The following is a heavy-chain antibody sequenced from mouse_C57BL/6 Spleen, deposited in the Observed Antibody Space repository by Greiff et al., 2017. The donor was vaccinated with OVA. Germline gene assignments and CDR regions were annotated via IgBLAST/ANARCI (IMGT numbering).Heavy chain of an antibody. D-gene: IGHD1-1*01. V-gene: IGHV1-52*01. CDR3: ARGYYGSSYVGGYAMDY. CDR1: GYTFTSYW. J-gene: IGHJ4*01. CDR2: IDPSDSET. Sequence: QVQLQQPGAELVRPGSSVKLSCKASGYTFTSYWMHWVKQRPIQGLEWIGNIDPSDSETHYNQKFKDKATLTVDKSSSTAYMQLSRLTSEDSAVYYCARGYYGSSYVGGYAMDYWGQGTSVTVSA.